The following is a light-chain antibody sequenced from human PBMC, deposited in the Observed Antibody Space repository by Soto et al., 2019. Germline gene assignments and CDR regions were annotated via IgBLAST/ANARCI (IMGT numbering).Light chain of an antibody. J-gene: IGLJ1*01. Sequence: SSELTQPPSVSVSPGQTASITCSGDKLGDKYACWYQQKPGQSPVLVNYQDSKRPSGLPERFSCSNAGNTATLTISVTQAMEEAYYYCQAWDSNTGVFGTGTKLTVL. CDR2: QDS. CDR1: KLGDKY. V-gene: IGLV3-1*01. CDR3: QAWDSNTGV.